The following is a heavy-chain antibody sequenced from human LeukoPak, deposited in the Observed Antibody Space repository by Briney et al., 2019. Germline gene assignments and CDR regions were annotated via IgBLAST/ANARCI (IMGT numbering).Heavy chain of an antibody. D-gene: IGHD4-11*01. Sequence: GGSLRLSCAASGITFSNLYMNWIRQAPGKGLEWSEYVITCGVVIYYVDYVKGQFTIPRDNANNSLDLQMNSLRVEDTAVYYCVAQYLVYDYWGQGSLVSVS. CDR2: VITCGVVI. V-gene: IGHV3-11*01. J-gene: IGHJ4*02. CDR3: VAQYLVYDY. CDR1: GITFSNLY.